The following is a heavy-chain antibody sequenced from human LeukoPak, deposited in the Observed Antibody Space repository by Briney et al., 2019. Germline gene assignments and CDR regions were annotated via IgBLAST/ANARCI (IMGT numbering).Heavy chain of an antibody. CDR2: IYYSGST. J-gene: IGHJ6*02. V-gene: IGHV4-59*08. Sequence: TSETLSLTCTVSGGSISSYYWSWIRQPPGKGLEWIGYIYYSGSTNYNPSLKSRVTISVDTSKNQFSLKLSSVTAADTAVYYCARAAEGYYYYGMDAWGQGTTVTVSS. CDR3: ARAAEGYYYYGMDA. D-gene: IGHD6-25*01. CDR1: GGSISSYY.